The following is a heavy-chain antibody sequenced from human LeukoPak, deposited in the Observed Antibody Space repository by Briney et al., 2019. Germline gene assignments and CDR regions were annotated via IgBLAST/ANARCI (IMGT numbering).Heavy chain of an antibody. CDR1: GYTFTGYY. J-gene: IGHJ4*02. Sequence: ASVKVSCKASGYTFTGYYMHWVRQAPGQVLEWMGWINPNSGGTNYAQKFQGRVTMTRDTSISTAYMELSRLRSDDTAVYYCARDRGLSRSYGDYDYWGQGTLVTVSS. D-gene: IGHD4-17*01. CDR2: INPNSGGT. CDR3: ARDRGLSRSYGDYDY. V-gene: IGHV1-2*02.